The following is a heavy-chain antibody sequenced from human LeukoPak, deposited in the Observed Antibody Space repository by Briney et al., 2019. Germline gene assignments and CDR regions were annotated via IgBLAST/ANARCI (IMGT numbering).Heavy chain of an antibody. V-gene: IGHV3-30*18. D-gene: IGHD5-12*01. CDR1: GFTFSSYG. J-gene: IGHJ5*02. CDR3: AKAGVVATMDNWFDP. CDR2: ISYDGSNK. Sequence: PGRSLRLSCAASGFTFSSYGMHWVRQAPGKGLEWVAVISYDGSNKYYADSVKGRFTISRDNSKNTLYLQMNSLRAEDTAVYYCAKAGVVATMDNWFDPWGQGTLVTVSS.